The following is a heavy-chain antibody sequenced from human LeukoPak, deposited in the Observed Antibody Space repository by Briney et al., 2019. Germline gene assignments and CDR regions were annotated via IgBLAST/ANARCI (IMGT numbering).Heavy chain of an antibody. D-gene: IGHD2-15*01. Sequence: GESLKISCQGSGYSFTSYWIAWVRQMPGKGLEWMGTIYPGDSDTRYSPSFQGQVTISADKSITTAYLQWSSLKASDTAIYYCARCKFSGGSCYYFDYWGQAALVTVSS. J-gene: IGHJ4*02. CDR3: ARCKFSGGSCYYFDY. CDR1: GYSFTSYW. V-gene: IGHV5-51*01. CDR2: IYPGDSDT.